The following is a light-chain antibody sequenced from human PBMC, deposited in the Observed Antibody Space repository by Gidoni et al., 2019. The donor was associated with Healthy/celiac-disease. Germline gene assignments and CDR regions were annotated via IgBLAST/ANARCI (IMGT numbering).Light chain of an antibody. CDR2: DAS. CDR1: KDISNY. Sequence: DIQMTQSPSSLSASVGDRVSITCQASKDISNYLNWYPQKPGKAPKLLIYDASNLETGVPSRFSGSGAWTDFTFTISSLQTEDIETYYCQQYDNLLTFGGGTKVEIK. J-gene: IGKJ4*01. CDR3: QQYDNLLT. V-gene: IGKV1-33*01.